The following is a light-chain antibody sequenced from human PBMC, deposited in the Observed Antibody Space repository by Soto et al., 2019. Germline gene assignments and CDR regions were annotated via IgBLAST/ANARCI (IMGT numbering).Light chain of an antibody. CDR3: QQSDSIPIT. J-gene: IGKJ5*01. Sequence: DIQMTQSPSSLSASVGDRVTITCRASQGISNYLAWYQQKPGKVPKLLIYAASTLQSGVPSRFSGSGSGTDFTLASSSLQPEDFATYYCQQSDSIPITFGQGTRLEIK. V-gene: IGKV1-39*01. CDR1: QGISNY. CDR2: AAS.